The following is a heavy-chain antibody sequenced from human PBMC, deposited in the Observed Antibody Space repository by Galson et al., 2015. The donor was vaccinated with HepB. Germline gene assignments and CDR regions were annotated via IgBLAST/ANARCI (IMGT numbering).Heavy chain of an antibody. CDR2: ISSSSSTI. Sequence: SLRLSCAASGFTFSSYSMNWVRQAPGKGLEWVSYISSSSSTIYYADSVKGRFTISRDNAKNSLYLQMNSLRDEDTAVYYCARDESHGSSWYYHGSYGMDVWGQGTTVTVSS. CDR3: ARDESHGSSWYYHGSYGMDV. D-gene: IGHD6-13*01. J-gene: IGHJ6*02. CDR1: GFTFSSYS. V-gene: IGHV3-48*02.